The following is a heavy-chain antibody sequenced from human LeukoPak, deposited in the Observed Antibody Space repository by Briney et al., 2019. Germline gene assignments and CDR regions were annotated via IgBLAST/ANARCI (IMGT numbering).Heavy chain of an antibody. J-gene: IGHJ1*01. CDR2: ISGSGGST. Sequence: GGSLRLSCAASGFTFSTYGMTWVRQAPGKGLEWVSAISGSGGSTYYADSVKGRFTISRDNAKNTVYLQMNSLRVDDTAVYYCVRVDAGVVPAHWGQGTLIIVSS. D-gene: IGHD5-18*01. V-gene: IGHV3-23*01. CDR3: VRVDAGVVPAH. CDR1: GFTFSTYG.